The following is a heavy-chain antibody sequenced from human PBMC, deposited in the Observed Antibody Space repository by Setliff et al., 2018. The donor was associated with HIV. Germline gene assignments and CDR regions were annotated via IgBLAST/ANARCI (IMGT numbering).Heavy chain of an antibody. CDR3: AASISSRHYYGSAL. V-gene: IGHV1-24*01. CDR1: GYTLSELS. D-gene: IGHD3-10*01. CDR2: FNPEEGKT. Sequence: ASVKVSCKISGYTLSELSVHWVRQAPGKGLEWMVGFNPEEGKTIYAQKFQGRVTMTEDTSTDTAFMDLNNLRSEDTAVYYCAASISSRHYYGSALWGRGTLVTVSS. J-gene: IGHJ2*01.